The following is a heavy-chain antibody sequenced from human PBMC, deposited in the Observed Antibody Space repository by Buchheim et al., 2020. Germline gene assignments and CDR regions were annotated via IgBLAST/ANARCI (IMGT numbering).Heavy chain of an antibody. V-gene: IGHV3-11*05. D-gene: IGHD3-16*01. J-gene: IGHJ6*03. CDR3: TGVTWGKSAYYYYYKDV. Sequence: QVLLVESGGGLAKPGGSLRLSCAASGFIFSDYDMSWIRQAPGEGLEWASYISSSSSDTNYADSVKGRFTISRDDAKNSLSLQMNTLRAEDTGVYYCTGVTWGKSAYYYYYKDVWGKGT. CDR1: GFIFSDYD. CDR2: ISSSSSDT.